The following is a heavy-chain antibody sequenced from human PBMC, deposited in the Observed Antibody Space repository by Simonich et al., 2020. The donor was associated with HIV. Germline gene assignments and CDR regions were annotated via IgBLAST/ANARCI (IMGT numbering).Heavy chain of an antibody. CDR2: INHSGST. D-gene: IGHD2-21*02. V-gene: IGHV4-34*01. CDR1: GESLSGYY. CDR3: ASCGGDCYHFDY. J-gene: IGHJ4*02. Sequence: QVQLQQWGAGLLKPSETLSLICAVYGESLSGYYWSWIRQPPGKGLEWIGEINHSGSTNYNPSRKSRVTISVDTSKNQFSLKRSSVTAADTAVYYCASCGGDCYHFDYWGQGTLVTVSS.